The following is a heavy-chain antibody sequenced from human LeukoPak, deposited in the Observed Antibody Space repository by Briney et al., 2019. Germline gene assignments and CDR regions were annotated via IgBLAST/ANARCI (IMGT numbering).Heavy chain of an antibody. CDR1: GYTFTGYY. CDR3: ARIPRRSSSHAVDY. J-gene: IGHJ4*02. V-gene: IGHV1-2*02. CDR2: INPNSGGT. Sequence: GASVKVSCKASGYTFTGYYMHWVRQAPGQGLEWMGWINPNSGGTNYAQKFQGRVTITADESTSTAYMELSSLRSEDTAVYYCARIPRRSSSHAVDYWGQGTLVTVSS. D-gene: IGHD6-6*01.